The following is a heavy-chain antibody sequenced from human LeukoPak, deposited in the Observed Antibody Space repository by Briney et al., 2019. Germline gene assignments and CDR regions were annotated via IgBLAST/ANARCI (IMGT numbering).Heavy chain of an antibody. J-gene: IGHJ4*02. CDR1: GYTFTSYY. CDR2: INPSGGST. V-gene: IGHV1-46*01. Sequence: ASVKVSCKASGYTFTSYYMHWVRQAPGQGLEWMRIINPSGGSTSYAQKFQGRVTMTRDTSTSTVHMELSSLRSEDTAVYYCARAPHSGSYSSSNGFDYWGQGTLVTVSS. D-gene: IGHD1-26*01. CDR3: ARAPHSGSYSSSNGFDY.